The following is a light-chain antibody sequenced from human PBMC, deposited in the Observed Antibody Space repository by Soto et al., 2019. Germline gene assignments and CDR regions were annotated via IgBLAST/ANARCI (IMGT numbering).Light chain of an antibody. V-gene: IGKV3-15*01. J-gene: IGKJ1*01. CDR1: QSVGSN. Sequence: EIVMTQSPATLSVSPGERATLSCRASQSVGSNLAWYQHKPGQAPRLLISDASTWATGVPARFSGSGSGAEFTLSISSLQSEDFAVDYCQQYNNWPRTVGQGTKVEIK. CDR2: DAS. CDR3: QQYNNWPRT.